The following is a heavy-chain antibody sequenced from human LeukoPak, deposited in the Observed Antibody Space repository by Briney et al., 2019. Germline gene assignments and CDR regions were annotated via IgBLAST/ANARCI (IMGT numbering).Heavy chain of an antibody. J-gene: IGHJ3*02. Sequence: GGSLRLSCAASGFTFSSYAMSWVRQTPGKGLEWVSAISGSGGSTYYADSVKGRFTISRDNSKNTLYLQMNSLRAEDTAVYYCAKDGKVGVIVIGAFDIWGQGTMVTVSS. CDR3: AKDGKVGVIVIGAFDI. D-gene: IGHD3-16*02. V-gene: IGHV3-23*01. CDR2: ISGSGGST. CDR1: GFTFSSYA.